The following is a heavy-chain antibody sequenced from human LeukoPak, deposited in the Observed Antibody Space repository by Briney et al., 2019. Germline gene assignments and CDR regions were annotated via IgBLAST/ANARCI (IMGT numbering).Heavy chain of an antibody. J-gene: IGHJ3*02. CDR3: TSVVTTVTIDAFDI. D-gene: IGHD4-17*01. V-gene: IGHV1-69*05. CDR2: IIPIFGTA. CDR1: GGTFSSYA. Sequence: SVEVSCKASGGTFSSYAISWVRQAPGQGLEWMGRIIPIFGTANYAQEFQGRVTITTDESTSTAYMELSSLRSEDTAVYYCTSVVTTVTIDAFDIWGQGTMVTVSS.